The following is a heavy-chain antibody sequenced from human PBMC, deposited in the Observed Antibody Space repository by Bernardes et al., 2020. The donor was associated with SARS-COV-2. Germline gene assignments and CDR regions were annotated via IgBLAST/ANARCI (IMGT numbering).Heavy chain of an antibody. J-gene: IGHJ3*02. Sequence: SETLSLTCTVSGGSISSSYWSWIRQLPGPGLEWIGYIYYSGSTNYNPSLKSRVTISVDTSKNQFSLKLSSVTAADTAVYYCARHLDCSSTSCYINDAFDIWGQGTMVTVSS. CDR3: ARHLDCSSTSCYINDAFDI. CDR2: IYYSGST. CDR1: GGSISSSY. D-gene: IGHD2-2*02. V-gene: IGHV4-59*08.